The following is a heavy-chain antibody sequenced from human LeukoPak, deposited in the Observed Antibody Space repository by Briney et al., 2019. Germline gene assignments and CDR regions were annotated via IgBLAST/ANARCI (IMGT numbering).Heavy chain of an antibody. V-gene: IGHV3-9*03. D-gene: IGHD2-21*01. CDR2: ISWNSGSI. CDR3: AKGTDCGGDCPDGATGALDY. Sequence: GRSLRLSCAASGFTFDDYAMHWVRQAPGKGLEWVSGISWNSGSIGYADSVKGRFTISRDNAKNSLYLQMNSLRAEDMALYYCAKGTDCGGDCPDGATGALDYWGQGTLVTVSS. CDR1: GFTFDDYA. J-gene: IGHJ4*02.